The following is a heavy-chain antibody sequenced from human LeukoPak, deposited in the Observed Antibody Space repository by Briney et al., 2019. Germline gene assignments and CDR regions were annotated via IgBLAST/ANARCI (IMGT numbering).Heavy chain of an antibody. D-gene: IGHD6-19*01. V-gene: IGHV4-38-2*02. J-gene: IGHJ4*02. Sequence: TSETLSLTCSVPGYSISSGFYWGWLRQTPGKDLEWIGSIYHSGSTSYNPSLRSRVTMSVDTSKNQFSLRLTSVTAADTAVYSCARGLGVSAWRYYFDYWGQGTLVTVSS. CDR2: IYHSGST. CDR3: ARGLGVSAWRYYFDY. CDR1: GYSISSGFY.